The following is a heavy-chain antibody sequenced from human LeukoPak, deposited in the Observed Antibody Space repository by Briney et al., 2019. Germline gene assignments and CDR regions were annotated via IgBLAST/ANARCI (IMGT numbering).Heavy chain of an antibody. CDR3: ARLGLSDAFDI. CDR1: SGSITNYY. D-gene: IGHD2/OR15-2a*01. J-gene: IGHJ3*02. Sequence: SETLSLTRTVSSGSITNYYWSWIRQPPGKGLEWIGSIYHSGSTYYNPSLKSRVTISVDTSKNQFSLKLSSVTAADTAVYYCARLGLSDAFDIWGQGTMVTVSS. V-gene: IGHV4-59*01. CDR2: IYHSGST.